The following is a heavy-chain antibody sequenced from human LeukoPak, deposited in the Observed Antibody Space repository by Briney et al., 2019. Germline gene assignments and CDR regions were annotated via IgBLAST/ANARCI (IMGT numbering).Heavy chain of an antibody. V-gene: IGHV1-46*01. CDR2: INPSGGST. J-gene: IGHJ4*02. D-gene: IGHD1-26*01. CDR1: GYTFTSYY. Sequence: ASVKVSCKASGYTFTSYYMHWVRQAPGQGLEWMGIINPSGGSTSYAQKFQGRVTMTEDTSTDTAYMELSSLRSEDTAVYYCATDLSGSYYYFDYWGQGTLVTVSS. CDR3: ATDLSGSYYYFDY.